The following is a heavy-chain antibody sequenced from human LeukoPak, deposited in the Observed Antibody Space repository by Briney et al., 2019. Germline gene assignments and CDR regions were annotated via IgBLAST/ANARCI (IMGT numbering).Heavy chain of an antibody. J-gene: IGHJ4*02. CDR2: IYTSGST. CDR3: ARRYCTTTSCYYFDY. V-gene: IGHV4-61*02. CDR1: GGSISSGSYY. Sequence: PSQTLSLTCTVSGGSISSGSYYWSWIRQPAGKGLEWIGRIYTSGSTNYNPSLKSRVTISVDTSKNQFSLKLSSVTAADTAVYFCARRYCTTTSCYYFDYWSQGTLVTVSS. D-gene: IGHD2-2*01.